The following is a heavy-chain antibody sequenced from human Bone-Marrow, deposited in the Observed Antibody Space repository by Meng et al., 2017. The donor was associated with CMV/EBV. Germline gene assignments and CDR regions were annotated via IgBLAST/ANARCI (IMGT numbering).Heavy chain of an antibody. V-gene: IGHV3-23*01. D-gene: IGHD1-1*01. CDR2: ISGSGGST. J-gene: IGHJ6*02. CDR1: GFIFSNFV. CDR3: AKDSRWRHNNNWNGLDV. Sequence: GESLKISCSASGFIFSNFVMTWVRQAPGKGLEWVSCISGSGGSTYYTDSVNGRFTISRANSKNTLYLDMSGLRGDDTAVYYCAKDSRWRHNNNWNGLDVWGQGTTVTVSS.